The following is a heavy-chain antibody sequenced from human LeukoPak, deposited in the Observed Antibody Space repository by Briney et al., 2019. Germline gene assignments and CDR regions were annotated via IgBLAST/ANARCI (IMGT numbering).Heavy chain of an antibody. CDR3: ARVTTVTTSAFDI. J-gene: IGHJ3*02. Sequence: SETLSLTCAVYGGSFSGYYWSWLRQPPGKGLEWIGEINHSGSTNYNPSLKSRATISVDTSKNQFSLKLSSVTAADTAVYYCARVTTVTTSAFDIWGQGTMVTVSS. D-gene: IGHD4-17*01. CDR1: GGSFSGYY. CDR2: INHSGST. V-gene: IGHV4-34*01.